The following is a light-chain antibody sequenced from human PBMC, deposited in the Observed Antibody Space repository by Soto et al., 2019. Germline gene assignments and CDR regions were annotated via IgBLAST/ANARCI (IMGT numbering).Light chain of an antibody. V-gene: IGLV3-21*02. J-gene: IGLJ3*02. CDR3: QVWESSSDHQV. CDR1: NIGNKN. CDR2: DDK. Sequence: SYELTQSPSVSVAPGQTARITCGGDNIGNKNVHWYQQKPGQAPVLVVYDDKDRPSGIPERFSGSNSGNTATLTISRVEAGDEADYCCQVWESSSDHQVFGGGTKLTVL.